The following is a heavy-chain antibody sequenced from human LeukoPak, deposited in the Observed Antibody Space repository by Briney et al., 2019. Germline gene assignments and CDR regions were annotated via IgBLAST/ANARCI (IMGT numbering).Heavy chain of an antibody. V-gene: IGHV4-31*03. D-gene: IGHD3-3*01. CDR1: GGSISSGGYY. Sequence: SQTLSLTCTVSGGSISSGGYYWSWIRQHPGKGLEWIGYIYYSGSTYYNPSLKSRVTISVDTSKNQFSLKLSSVTAADTAVYYCARGYDSWSGYYTYYFDYWGQGTLVTVSS. CDR3: ARGYDSWSGYYTYYFDY. J-gene: IGHJ4*02. CDR2: IYYSGST.